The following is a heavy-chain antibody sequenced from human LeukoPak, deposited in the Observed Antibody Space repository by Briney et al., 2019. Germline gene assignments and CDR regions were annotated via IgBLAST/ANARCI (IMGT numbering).Heavy chain of an antibody. Sequence: SETLSVSCAVYGGSFSGYYWSWIRQPPGKGLEWIGEINHSGSTNYNPSLKSRVTISVDTSKNHFSLKPSSVTAADAAVYYCAASCSSTRCLDAFGIWGQGTMVTVSS. V-gene: IGHV4-34*01. CDR2: INHSGST. CDR1: GGSFSGYY. D-gene: IGHD2-2*01. CDR3: AASCSSTRCLDAFGI. J-gene: IGHJ3*02.